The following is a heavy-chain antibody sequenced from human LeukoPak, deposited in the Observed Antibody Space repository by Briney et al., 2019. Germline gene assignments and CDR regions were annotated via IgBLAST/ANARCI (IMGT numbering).Heavy chain of an antibody. CDR3: ARLTHSSSWYGRGVIDY. J-gene: IGHJ4*02. D-gene: IGHD6-13*01. Sequence: PSETLSLTCTVSGGSISSYYWSWIRQPAGKGLEWIGRIYTSGSTNYNPSLKSRVTISVDKSKNQFSLMLSSVTAADTAVYYCARLTHSSSWYGRGVIDYWGQGTLVTVSS. V-gene: IGHV4-4*07. CDR1: GGSISSYY. CDR2: IYTSGST.